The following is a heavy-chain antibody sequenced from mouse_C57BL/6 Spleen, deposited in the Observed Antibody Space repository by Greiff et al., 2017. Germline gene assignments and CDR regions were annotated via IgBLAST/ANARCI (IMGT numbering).Heavy chain of an antibody. CDR2: IYPGGGYT. V-gene: IGHV1-63*01. CDR3: ARERTGYYAMDY. J-gene: IGHJ4*01. CDR1: GYTFTNYW. Sequence: VKLLESGAELVRPGTSVKMSCKASGYTFTNYWIGWAKQRPGHGLEWIGDIYPGGGYTNYNEKFKGKATLTADKSSSTAYMQFSSLTSEDSAIYYCARERTGYYAMDYWGQGTSVTVSS. D-gene: IGHD4-1*01.